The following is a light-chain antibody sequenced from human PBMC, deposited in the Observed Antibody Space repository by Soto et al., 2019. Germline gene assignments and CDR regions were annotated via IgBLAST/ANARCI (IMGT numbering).Light chain of an antibody. CDR2: AAS. CDR1: QGINNF. Sequence: DIQMTQSPSSLSASVGDRVTITCRASQGINNFLAWFQQKPVKAPKSLIYAASSLQSGITSKCSGGGSATALTVTIYSLQPEDSAPYYCHQYQTYPLSVGGGTKVEVK. J-gene: IGKJ4*01. V-gene: IGKV1-16*02. CDR3: HQYQTYPLS.